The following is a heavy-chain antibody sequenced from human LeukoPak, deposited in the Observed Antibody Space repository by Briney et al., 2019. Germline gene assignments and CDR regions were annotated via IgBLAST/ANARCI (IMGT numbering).Heavy chain of an antibody. CDR2: IAHDGSVQ. V-gene: IGHV3-30*18. J-gene: IGHJ2*01. CDR1: GFTFSNYG. Sequence: GGSLRLSCAASGFTFSNYGMHWVGQTQGKGLEWVTVIAHDGSVQYYTDSVKGRFTISRDDSKNMLYLQMNSLKPEDTAIYYCAKEKVPISMPAWYFDLWGRGTLVTVSS. CDR3: AKEKVPISMPAWYFDL. D-gene: IGHD2/OR15-2a*01.